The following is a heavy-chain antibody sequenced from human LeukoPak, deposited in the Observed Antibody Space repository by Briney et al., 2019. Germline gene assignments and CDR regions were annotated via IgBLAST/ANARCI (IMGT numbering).Heavy chain of an antibody. J-gene: IGHJ4*02. CDR1: GGTFSSYA. D-gene: IGHD4-17*01. Sequence: ASVTVSCKASGGTFSSYAISWVRQAPGQGLEWMGGIIPIFGTANYAQKFQGRVTITADESTSTAYMELSSLRSEDTAVYYCASYPWSNDYGDYRIDYWGQGTLVTVSS. CDR3: ASYPWSNDYGDYRIDY. CDR2: IIPIFGTA. V-gene: IGHV1-69*13.